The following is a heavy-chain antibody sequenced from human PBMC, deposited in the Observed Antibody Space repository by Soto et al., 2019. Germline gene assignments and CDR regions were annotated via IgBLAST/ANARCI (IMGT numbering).Heavy chain of an antibody. CDR3: ASSRITIFGVVTPGDFNRYGMGV. V-gene: IGHV1-69*13. Sequence: GASVKVSFKASGGTFSSYAISWLRQAPGQGLEWMGGIIPIFGTANYAQKFQGRVTITADESTSTAYMELSSLRSEDTAVYYCASSRITIFGVVTPGDFNRYGMGVWGQGTTVTVSS. J-gene: IGHJ6*02. D-gene: IGHD3-3*01. CDR2: IIPIFGTA. CDR1: GGTFSSYA.